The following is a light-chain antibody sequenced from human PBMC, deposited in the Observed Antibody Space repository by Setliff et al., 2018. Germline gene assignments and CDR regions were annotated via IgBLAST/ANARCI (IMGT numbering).Light chain of an antibody. Sequence: SVLTQPPSVSAAPGQRVTISCSGSSSNIEKYYVSWYQQLPGAAPKLVVYDNDKRPSGIPDRFSGSKSGTSATLGITGLQTGDEADYYCGTWDSSLSAVVFGGGTKGTVL. V-gene: IGLV1-51*01. CDR1: SSNIEKYY. CDR2: DND. CDR3: GTWDSSLSAVV. J-gene: IGLJ2*01.